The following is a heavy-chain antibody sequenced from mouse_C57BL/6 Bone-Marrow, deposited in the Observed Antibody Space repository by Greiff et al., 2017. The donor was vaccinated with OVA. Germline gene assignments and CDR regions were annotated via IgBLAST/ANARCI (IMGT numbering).Heavy chain of an antibody. CDR3: ARIRSSPMDY. CDR1: GYTFTDYY. Sequence: EVQLQQSGPELVKPGASVKISCKASGYTFTDYYMNWVKQSHGKSLEWIGDINPNNGGTSYNQKFKGKATLTVDKSSSTAYMELRSLTSEDSAVYYCARIRSSPMDYWGQGTSVTVSS. D-gene: IGHD1-1*01. V-gene: IGHV1-26*01. J-gene: IGHJ4*01. CDR2: INPNNGGT.